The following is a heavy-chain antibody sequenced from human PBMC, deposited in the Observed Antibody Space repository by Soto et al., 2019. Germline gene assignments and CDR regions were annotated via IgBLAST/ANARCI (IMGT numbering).Heavy chain of an antibody. J-gene: IGHJ4*02. CDR3: ARGDYGDDEGRHYFDY. CDR1: GGSISSYY. Sequence: SETLSLTCTVSGGSISSYYWSWIRQPPGKGLEWIGYIYYSGSTNYNPSLKSRVTISVDTSKNQFSLKLSSVTAADTAVYYCARGDYGDDEGRHYFDYWGQGTLVTVSS. D-gene: IGHD4-17*01. V-gene: IGHV4-59*01. CDR2: IYYSGST.